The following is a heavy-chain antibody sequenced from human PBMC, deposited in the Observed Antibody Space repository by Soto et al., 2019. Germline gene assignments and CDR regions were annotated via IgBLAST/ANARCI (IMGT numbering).Heavy chain of an antibody. Sequence: SVPLPVPWAVAGGTIMSRVYYWSCISQTPGKGLEWVGNIFYSGSAYYNPSLKSRVAISVDTSRNQFSLRLSSVTAADTAVYFCARPLHYSYDSSGSSPWMGWGPGTLVTVSS. V-gene: IGHV4-39*01. J-gene: IGHJ4*02. D-gene: IGHD3-22*01. CDR3: ARPLHYSYDSSGSSPWMG. CDR2: IFYSGSA. CDR1: GGTIMSRVYY.